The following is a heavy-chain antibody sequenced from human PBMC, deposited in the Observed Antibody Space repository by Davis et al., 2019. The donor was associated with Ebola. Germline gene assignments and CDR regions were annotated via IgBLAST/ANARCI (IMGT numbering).Heavy chain of an antibody. CDR3: AHTKRCSSTSCYTAEYFQH. CDR2: IYWDDDK. D-gene: IGHD2-2*02. CDR1: GFSLSTSGVG. V-gene: IGHV2-5*02. J-gene: IGHJ1*01. Sequence: SAPTLVKPTQTLTLTCTFSGFSLSTSGVGVGWIRQPPGKALEWLALIYWDDDKRYSTSLKSRLTITKDTSKNQVVLTMTNMDPVDTATYYCAHTKRCSSTSCYTAEYFQHWGQGTLVTVSS.